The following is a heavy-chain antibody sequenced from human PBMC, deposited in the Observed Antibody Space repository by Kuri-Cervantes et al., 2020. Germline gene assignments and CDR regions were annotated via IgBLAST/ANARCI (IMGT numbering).Heavy chain of an antibody. Sequence: ESLQISCAVYGGSFSDYYWSWIRQPPGKGLEWIGEINHTVCTNYNPSLKSRVTITVDTSKNQFSLKLTSVTAADTAVYYCARLQYHISPPVEANDYWGQGTMVTVSS. D-gene: IGHD4-23*01. CDR2: INHTVCT. V-gene: IGHV4-34*01. J-gene: IGHJ4*02. CDR1: GGSFSDYY. CDR3: ARLQYHISPPVEANDY.